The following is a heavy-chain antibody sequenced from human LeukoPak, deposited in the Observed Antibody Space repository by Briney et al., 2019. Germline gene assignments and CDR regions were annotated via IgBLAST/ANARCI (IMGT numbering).Heavy chain of an antibody. V-gene: IGHV3-74*01. Sequence: GGSLRLSCAASGFSFSSYWMHWVRHVPGKGLVWVSRINSDGSSTIYADSVKGRFTTSRDNAKNSLYLQMSSLRLEDTAIYYCAGRASGSYLLFWGQGILVTVSA. CDR1: GFSFSSYW. CDR2: INSDGSST. J-gene: IGHJ4*02. D-gene: IGHD6-25*01. CDR3: AGRASGSYLLF.